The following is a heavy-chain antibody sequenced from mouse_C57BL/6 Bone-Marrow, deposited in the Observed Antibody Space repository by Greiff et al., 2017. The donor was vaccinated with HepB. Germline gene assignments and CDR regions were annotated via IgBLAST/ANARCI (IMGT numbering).Heavy chain of an antibody. V-gene: IGHV1-53*01. CDR2: INPSNGGT. CDR3: ARGEGYYGYEPSFAY. CDR1: GYTFTSYW. Sequence: QVQLQQPGTELVKPGASVKLSCKASGYTFTSYWMHWVKQRPGQGLEWIGNINPSNGGTNYNEKFKSKATLTVDKSSSTAYMQLSSLTSEDAAVYYCARGEGYYGYEPSFAYWGQGTLVTVSA. J-gene: IGHJ3*01. D-gene: IGHD2-2*01.